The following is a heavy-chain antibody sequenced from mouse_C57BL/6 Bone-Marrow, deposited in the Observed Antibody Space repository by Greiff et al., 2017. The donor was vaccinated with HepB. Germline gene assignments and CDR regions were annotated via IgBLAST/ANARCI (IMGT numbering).Heavy chain of an antibody. Sequence: QVQLKESGPELVKPGASVKISCKASGYAFSSSWMNWVKQRPGKGLEWIGRIYPGDGDTNYNGKFKGKATLTADKSSSTAYMQLSSLTSEDSAVYFCARYYYLRSTGTFDYWGQGTTLTVSS. D-gene: IGHD1-1*01. V-gene: IGHV1-82*01. CDR2: IYPGDGDT. CDR3: ARYYYLRSTGTFDY. J-gene: IGHJ2*01. CDR1: GYAFSSSW.